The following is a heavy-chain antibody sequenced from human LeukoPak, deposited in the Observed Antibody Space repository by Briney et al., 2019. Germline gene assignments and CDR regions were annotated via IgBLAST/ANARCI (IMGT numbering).Heavy chain of an antibody. CDR3: ARDGDDYGDTNWFDP. V-gene: IGHV4-4*02. Sequence: SGTLSLTCAVSGGSISSSNWWRGVRPPPGKGLEGIGEIYHSGSNNYNPSVKRRVTISGDKSKNQFSLKLSSVTAADTAVYYCARDGDDYGDTNWFDPWGQGTLVTVSS. J-gene: IGHJ5*02. CDR2: IYHSGSN. D-gene: IGHD4-17*01. CDR1: GGSISSSNW.